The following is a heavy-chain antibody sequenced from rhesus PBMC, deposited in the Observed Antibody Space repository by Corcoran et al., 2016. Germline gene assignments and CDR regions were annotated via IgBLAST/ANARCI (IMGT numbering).Heavy chain of an antibody. V-gene: IGHV4-169*02. CDR1: GGSISSSY. D-gene: IGHD6-13*01. Sequence: QLQLQESGPGLVKPSETLSVTCAVSGGSISSSYWSWIRQAPGKGLEWIGYIYDSGSSTNYNPSLKSRVTLSVYTSKNQLSLKLSSVTTADTAVYYCARDGTYSSWSLDYWGQGVLVTVSS. J-gene: IGHJ4*01. CDR3: ARDGTYSSWSLDY. CDR2: IYDSGSST.